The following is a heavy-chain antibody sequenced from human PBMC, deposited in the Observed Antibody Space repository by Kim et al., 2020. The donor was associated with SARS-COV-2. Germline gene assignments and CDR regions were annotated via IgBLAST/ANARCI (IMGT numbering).Heavy chain of an antibody. J-gene: IGHJ3*01. CDR3: ARLRSGRPGGNRALDV. Sequence: SETLSLTCTVSGGSISSYYWNWIRQPPGKGLEWIGYVFYTGSTNYNPSLDSRITISVDTSKTQFSLNLTSVTAADTAVYYCARLRSGRPGGNRALDVWSQGTMVTVSS. V-gene: IGHV4-59*01. CDR1: GGSISSYY. D-gene: IGHD6-25*01. CDR2: VFYTGST.